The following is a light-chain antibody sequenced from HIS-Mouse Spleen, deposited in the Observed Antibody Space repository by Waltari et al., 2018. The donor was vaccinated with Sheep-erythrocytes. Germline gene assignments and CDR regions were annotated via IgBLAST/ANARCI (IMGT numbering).Light chain of an antibody. V-gene: IGLV2-11*01. CDR2: DVS. CDR1: SSDVGGYNY. J-gene: IGLJ1*01. Sequence: QSALTQPRSVSGSPGQSVTISCTGTSSDVGGYNYVSWYQQHPGKAPKLMIDDVSKRPSGVPDRCSGSKSGNTASLTISGLQAEDEADYYCCSYAGSYNHVFGTGTKVTVL. CDR3: CSYAGSYNHV.